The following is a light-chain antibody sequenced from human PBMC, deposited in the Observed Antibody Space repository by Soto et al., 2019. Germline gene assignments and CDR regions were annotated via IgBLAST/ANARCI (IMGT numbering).Light chain of an antibody. V-gene: IGKV3-20*01. CDR3: QHYGSSWT. Sequence: EIVLTQSPGTLSLSPGERTTLSCRASQSFSSSYLAWYQQKPGQAPRLLMFGASNRATGIPDRFSGGRSGTDFTLTISGLEPEDVAVYYCQHYGSSWTFGQGTKV. CDR2: GAS. CDR1: QSFSSSY. J-gene: IGKJ1*01.